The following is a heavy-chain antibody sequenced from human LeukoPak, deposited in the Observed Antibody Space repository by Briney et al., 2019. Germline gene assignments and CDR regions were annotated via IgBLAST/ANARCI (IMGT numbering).Heavy chain of an antibody. J-gene: IGHJ5*02. Sequence: GGSLRLSCAASGFTVSSNYMSWVRQAPGKGLEWVSLIYSGGTTYYADSVKGRFTISRDNSKNTLYLQMNSLRAEDTAVYYCARDVAAPYGNWFDPWGQGTLVTVSS. CDR2: IYSGGTT. CDR1: GFTVSSNY. CDR3: ARDVAAPYGNWFDP. V-gene: IGHV3-53*01. D-gene: IGHD6-6*01.